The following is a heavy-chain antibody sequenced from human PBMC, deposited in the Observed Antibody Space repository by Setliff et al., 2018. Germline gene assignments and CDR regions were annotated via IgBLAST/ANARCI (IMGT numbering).Heavy chain of an antibody. CDR3: ARGYPVTFDI. J-gene: IGHJ3*02. Sequence: LRLSCAASGFTFSSYWMSWVRQAPGKGLEWVSSTSSSSSYIYYADSVKGRFTISRDNAKNSLYLQMNSLRAEDTAVYYCARGYPVTFDIWGQGTMVTVSS. CDR1: GFTFSSYW. D-gene: IGHD1-1*01. CDR2: TSSSSSYI. V-gene: IGHV3-21*01.